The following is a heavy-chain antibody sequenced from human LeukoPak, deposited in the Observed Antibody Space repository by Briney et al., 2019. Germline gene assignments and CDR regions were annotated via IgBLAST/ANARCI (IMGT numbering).Heavy chain of an antibody. Sequence: ASVKVSCKASGYTFTGHYMHWVRQAPGQGLEWMGWINPNSGGTKYAQKFQGRVTMTRDTSISTAYMELSELRSDDTAVYYCAGQKDPRPIDYWGQGTLITVSS. CDR2: INPNSGGT. V-gene: IGHV1-2*02. CDR1: GYTFTGHY. CDR3: AGQKDPRPIDY. J-gene: IGHJ4*02.